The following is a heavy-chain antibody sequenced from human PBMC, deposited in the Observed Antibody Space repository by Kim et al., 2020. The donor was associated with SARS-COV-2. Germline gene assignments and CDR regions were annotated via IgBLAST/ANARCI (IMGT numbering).Heavy chain of an antibody. CDR2: ISSSSSYI. Sequence: GGSLRLSCAASGFTFSSYSMNWVRQAPGKGLEWVSSISSSSSYIYYADSVKGRFTISRDNAKNSLYLQMNSLRAEDTAVYYCASLLRVWIAAAGTGEDYYYYGMDVWGQGTTVTVSS. V-gene: IGHV3-21*01. D-gene: IGHD6-13*01. CDR3: ASLLRVWIAAAGTGEDYYYYGMDV. J-gene: IGHJ6*02. CDR1: GFTFSSYS.